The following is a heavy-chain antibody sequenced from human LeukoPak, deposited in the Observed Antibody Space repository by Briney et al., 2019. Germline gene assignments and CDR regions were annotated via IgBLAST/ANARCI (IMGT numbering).Heavy chain of an antibody. CDR1: GLTFSSHW. CDR3: AKVGEYYDFWSGPYYYYGMDV. V-gene: IGHV3-74*01. J-gene: IGHJ6*02. D-gene: IGHD3-3*01. Sequence: GGSLRLSCAASGLTFSSHWMHWVRQAPGKGLVWVSRITNDGSSTTYADSVKGRFTISRDNAKNMLYLQVNSLRAEDTAVYYCAKVGEYYDFWSGPYYYYGMDVWGQGTTVTVSS. CDR2: ITNDGSST.